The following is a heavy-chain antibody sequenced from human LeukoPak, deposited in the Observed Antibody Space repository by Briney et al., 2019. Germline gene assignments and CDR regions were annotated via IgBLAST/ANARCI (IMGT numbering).Heavy chain of an antibody. J-gene: IGHJ4*02. CDR1: GYTLTELS. CDR3: ARVFGAVAGTGYFDY. V-gene: IGHV1-2*02. D-gene: IGHD6-19*01. CDR2: INPNSGGT. Sequence: ASVKVSCKVSGYTLTELSMHWVRQAPGQGLEWMGWINPNSGGTNYAQKFQGRVTMTRDTSISTAYMELSRLRSDDTAVYYCARVFGAVAGTGYFDYWGQGTLVTVSS.